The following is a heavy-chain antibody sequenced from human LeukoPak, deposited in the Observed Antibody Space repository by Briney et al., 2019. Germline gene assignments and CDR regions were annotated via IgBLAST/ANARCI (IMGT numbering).Heavy chain of an antibody. CDR3: ARRLMYSGSHRDAFDI. CDR1: GGSISSYY. Sequence: PSETLSLTCTVSGGSISSYYWSWIWQPPGKGLEWIGYIYYSGSTNYNPSLRSRVTISVDTSKNQFSLKLSSVTAADTAVYYCARRLMYSGSHRDAFDIWGQGTMVTVSS. D-gene: IGHD1-26*01. CDR2: IYYSGST. V-gene: IGHV4-59*01. J-gene: IGHJ3*02.